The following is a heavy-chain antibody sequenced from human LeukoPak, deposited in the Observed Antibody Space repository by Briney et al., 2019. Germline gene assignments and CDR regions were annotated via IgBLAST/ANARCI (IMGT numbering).Heavy chain of an antibody. CDR3: AKEGGYCSRTSCSSFDY. CDR1: GFTFSSYG. CDR2: IWYDGSNK. D-gene: IGHD2-2*01. Sequence: GGSLRLSCAASGFTFSSYGMHWVRQAPGKGLEWVAAIWYDGSNKYYADSVKGRFTISRDNSKNTLYLQMNSLRAEDTAVYYCAKEGGYCSRTSCSSFDYWGQGTLVTVSS. V-gene: IGHV3-33*06. J-gene: IGHJ4*02.